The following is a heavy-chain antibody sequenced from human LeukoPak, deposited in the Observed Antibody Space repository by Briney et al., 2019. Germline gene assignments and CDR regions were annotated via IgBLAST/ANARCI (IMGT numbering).Heavy chain of an antibody. CDR1: GFMFHDYA. CDR2: ISGDGGST. J-gene: IGHJ4*02. V-gene: IGHV3-43*02. D-gene: IGHD6-19*01. Sequence: GGSLTLSCAAPGFMFHDYAIHWVRQAPGKGLEWVSLISGDGGSTFYADSVKGRFTISRDNSKNSLYLQMNSLRSDDTALYYCARESESSGWYDYWGQGTLVTVSS. CDR3: ARESESSGWYDY.